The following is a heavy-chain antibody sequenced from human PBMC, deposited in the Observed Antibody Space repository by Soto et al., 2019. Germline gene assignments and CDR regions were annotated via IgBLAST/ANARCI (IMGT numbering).Heavy chain of an antibody. V-gene: IGHV5-10-1*01. Sequence: PGESLKISCKGSGYSFTSYWISWVRQMPGKGLEWMGRIDPSDSYTNYSPSFQGHVTISADKSISTAYLQWSSLKASDTAMYYCARRTVRGVLDYYYYGMDVWGQGTTVTIPS. CDR3: ARRTVRGVLDYYYYGMDV. CDR1: GYSFTSYW. CDR2: IDPSDSYT. D-gene: IGHD3-10*01. J-gene: IGHJ6*02.